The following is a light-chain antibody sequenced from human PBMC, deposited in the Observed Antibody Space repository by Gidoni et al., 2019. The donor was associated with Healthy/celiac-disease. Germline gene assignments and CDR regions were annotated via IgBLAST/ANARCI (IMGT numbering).Light chain of an antibody. CDR2: HKSESRL. CDR3: QTWGTEFRV. J-gene: IGLJ3*02. CDR1: RGHSGYG. Sequence: VLPQSPSASAPLGPTAKLTGTLSRGHSGYGLAWHQQQPEGGRRYLLKHKSESRLSRGAVIPARFSRSSCGAGRYPPIASRQYEEEADAYSQTWGTEFRVFGGGTKLTVL. V-gene: IGLV4-69*01.